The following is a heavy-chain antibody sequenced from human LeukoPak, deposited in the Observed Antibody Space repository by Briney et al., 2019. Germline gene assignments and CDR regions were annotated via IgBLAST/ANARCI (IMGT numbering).Heavy chain of an antibody. CDR1: GGTFSSYA. D-gene: IGHD5-12*01. CDR3: AREGGYDSGVDY. CDR2: IIPIFGTA. V-gene: IGHV1-69*13. Sequence: GASVKVSCKASGGTFSSYAISWVRQAPGQGLEWMGGIIPIFGTANYAQKFQGRVTITADESTSTAYMELSSLRPEDTAVYYCAREGGYDSGVDYWGQGTLVTVSS. J-gene: IGHJ4*02.